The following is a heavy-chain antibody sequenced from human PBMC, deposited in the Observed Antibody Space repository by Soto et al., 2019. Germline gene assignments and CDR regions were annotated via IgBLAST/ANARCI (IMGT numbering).Heavy chain of an antibody. V-gene: IGHV1-46*03. CDR3: ARDLLPVDTAMVTYTYYYGMDV. D-gene: IGHD5-18*01. CDR1: GYTFTSYY. CDR2: INPSGGST. Sequence: ASVKLSCKASGYTFTSYYMHWVRQAPGQGLEWMGIINPSGGSTSYAQKFQGRVTMTRDTSTSTVYMELSSLGSEDTAVYYCARDLLPVDTAMVTYTYYYGMDVWGQ. J-gene: IGHJ6*02.